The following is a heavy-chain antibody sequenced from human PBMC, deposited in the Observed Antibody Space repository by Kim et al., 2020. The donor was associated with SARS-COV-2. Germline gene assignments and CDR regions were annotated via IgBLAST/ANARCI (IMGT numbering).Heavy chain of an antibody. V-gene: IGHV1-3*01. CDR3: ARDRGGELDY. D-gene: IGHD1-26*01. Sequence: ASVKVSCKASGYTFTTYPMHWVRQAPGQRLEWMGWINVGNGNTKYSQKFRGRVTITRDTSASTAYMELSSLRSEDTAVYYCARDRGGELDYWGQGTLVTVSS. J-gene: IGHJ4*02. CDR2: INVGNGNT. CDR1: GYTFTTYP.